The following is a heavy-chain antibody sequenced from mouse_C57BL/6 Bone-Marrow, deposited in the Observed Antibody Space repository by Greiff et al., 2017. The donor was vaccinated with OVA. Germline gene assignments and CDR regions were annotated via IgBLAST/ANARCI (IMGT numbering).Heavy chain of an antibody. J-gene: IGHJ3*01. D-gene: IGHD3-3*01. CDR2: ISSGGSYT. CDR3: ARQRWDRAWFAY. CDR1: GFTFSSYG. Sequence: EVHLVESGGDLVKPGGSLKLSCAASGFTFSSYGMSWVRQTPDKRLEWVATISSGGSYTYYPDSVKGRFTISRDNAKNTLYLQMSSLKSEDTAMYYCARQRWDRAWFAYWGQGTLVTVSA. V-gene: IGHV5-6*01.